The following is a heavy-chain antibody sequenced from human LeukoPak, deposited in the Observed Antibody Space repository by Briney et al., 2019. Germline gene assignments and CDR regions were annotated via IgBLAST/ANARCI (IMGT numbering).Heavy chain of an antibody. V-gene: IGHV3-23*01. CDR3: AREPITMVRGVIGY. CDR2: ISGSGGST. Sequence: GGSLRLSCAASGFTFSSYAMSWVRQAPGKGLEWVSAISGSGGSTYYADSVKGRFAISRDNAKNSLYLQMNSLRAEDTAVYYCAREPITMVRGVIGYWGQGTLVTVSS. J-gene: IGHJ4*02. CDR1: GFTFSSYA. D-gene: IGHD3-10*01.